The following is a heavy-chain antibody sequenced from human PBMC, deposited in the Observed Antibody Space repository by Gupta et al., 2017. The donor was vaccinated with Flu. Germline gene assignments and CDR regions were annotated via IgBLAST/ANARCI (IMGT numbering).Heavy chain of an antibody. CDR1: GFTFGVYV. CDR2: TSYDGKNK. J-gene: IGHJ3*01. Sequence: QAQLVESGGGVVQPGTSRSLSRVACGFTFGVYVLHWVRQTPGKGLEWVAATSYDGKNKYYADSVQVRFTISRDNSKNTLYLQLDSLRPDDSAIFYCARPNSAYSTMQDGFDVWGQGTVVTVSS. V-gene: IGHV3-30*03. CDR3: ARPNSAYSTMQDGFDV. D-gene: IGHD1-26*01.